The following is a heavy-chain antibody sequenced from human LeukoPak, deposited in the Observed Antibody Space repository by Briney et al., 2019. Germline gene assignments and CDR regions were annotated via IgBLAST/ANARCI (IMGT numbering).Heavy chain of an antibody. D-gene: IGHD3-9*01. CDR3: ARTARYYDILTGYHGDY. Sequence: GGPLRLSCASSGFIFSCYAVSWLRQARGKGLEWVSAISGSGGSTHYADSETGRFTLSRDTSKNTLYLQMNSLRAEDTAVYYCARTARYYDILTGYHGDYWGQGTLVTVSS. J-gene: IGHJ4*02. V-gene: IGHV3-23*01. CDR1: GFIFSCYA. CDR2: ISGSGGST.